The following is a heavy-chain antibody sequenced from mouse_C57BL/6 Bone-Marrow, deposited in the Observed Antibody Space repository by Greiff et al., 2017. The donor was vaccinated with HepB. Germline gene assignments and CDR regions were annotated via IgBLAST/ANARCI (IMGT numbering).Heavy chain of an antibody. V-gene: IGHV7-3*01. Sequence: EVMLVESGGGLVQPGGSLSLSCAASGFTFTDYYMSWVRQPPGKALEWLGFIRNKANGYTTEYSASVKGRFTISRDNSQSILYLQMNALRAEASATYYCARSPNYCGSSLWYFDVWGTGTTVTVSS. D-gene: IGHD1-1*01. CDR2: IRNKANGYTT. J-gene: IGHJ1*03. CDR3: ARSPNYCGSSLWYFDV. CDR1: GFTFTDYY.